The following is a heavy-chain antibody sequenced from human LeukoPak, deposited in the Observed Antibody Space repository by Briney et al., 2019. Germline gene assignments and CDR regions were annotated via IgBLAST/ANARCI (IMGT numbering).Heavy chain of an antibody. V-gene: IGHV3-23*01. CDR2: ISGSGGST. D-gene: IGHD3-10*01. J-gene: IGHJ4*02. CDR3: AKDPRVRGVTHFDY. Sequence: GGSLRLSCAASGFTFSSYAMSWVRQAPGEGLEWVSAISGSGGSTYYADSVKVRFTISRDNSKNTLYLQMNSLRAEDTAVYYCAKDPRVRGVTHFDYWGQGTLVTVSS. CDR1: GFTFSSYA.